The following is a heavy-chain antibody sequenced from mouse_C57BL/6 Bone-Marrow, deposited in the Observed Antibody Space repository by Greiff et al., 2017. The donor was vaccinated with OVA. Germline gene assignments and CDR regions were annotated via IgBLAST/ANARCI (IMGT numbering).Heavy chain of an antibody. D-gene: IGHD1-1*01. V-gene: IGHV1-55*01. CDR2: IYPGSGST. CDR1: GYTFTSYW. CDR3: ARSHYGSPYWYFDV. J-gene: IGHJ1*03. Sequence: QVQLQQPGAELVKPGASVKMSCKASGYTFTSYWITWVKQRPGQGLEWIGDIYPGSGSTNYNEKFKSKATLTVDTSSSTAYMQLSSLTSEDSAVYYCARSHYGSPYWYFDVWGTGTTVTVSS.